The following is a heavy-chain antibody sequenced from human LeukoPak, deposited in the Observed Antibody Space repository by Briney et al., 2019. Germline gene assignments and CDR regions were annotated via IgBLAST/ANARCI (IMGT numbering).Heavy chain of an antibody. Sequence: GGSLRLSCAASGFTFSSYAMTWVRRAPGKGLEWVSTISASGDTTYYADPEKGRFIISRDNSKNTVYMQMNSLRVEDTAVYYCAKDQSFAYHYDSSGYNYFDHWGQGTLVTVSS. D-gene: IGHD3-22*01. CDR3: AKDQSFAYHYDSSGYNYFDH. J-gene: IGHJ4*02. CDR2: ISASGDTT. V-gene: IGHV3-23*01. CDR1: GFTFSSYA.